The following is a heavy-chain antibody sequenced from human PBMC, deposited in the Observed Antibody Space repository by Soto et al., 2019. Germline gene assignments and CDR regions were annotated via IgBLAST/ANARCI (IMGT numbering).Heavy chain of an antibody. CDR2: IYYSGST. CDR1: GGSISSSSYY. D-gene: IGHD2-2*01. J-gene: IGHJ4*02. CDR3: ARQRSPAAYFDY. Sequence: SETLSLTCTVSGGSISSSSYYWGWIRQPPGKGLEWIGSIYYSGSTYYNPSLKSRVTISVDTSKNQFSLKLSSVTAADTAVYYCARQRSPAAYFDYWGQGTLVTVSS. V-gene: IGHV4-39*01.